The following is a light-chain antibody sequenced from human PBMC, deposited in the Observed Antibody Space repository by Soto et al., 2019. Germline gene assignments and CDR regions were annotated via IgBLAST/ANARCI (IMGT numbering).Light chain of an antibody. CDR2: DTS. V-gene: IGKV3-20*01. CDR3: QQSGSSPRT. Sequence: EIVLTQSPGTLSLSPGERATLSCRASQSVSNVYLAWYQQKPGQAPRLLIYDTSNRATGIPDRFSGSGSGTDFTLPISRLEPEDFAVYYCQQSGSSPRTFCQWTKLEIK. CDR1: QSVSNVY. J-gene: IGKJ2*01.